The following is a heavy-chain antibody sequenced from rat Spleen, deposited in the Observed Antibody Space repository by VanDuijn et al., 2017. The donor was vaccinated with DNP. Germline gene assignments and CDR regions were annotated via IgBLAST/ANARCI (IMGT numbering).Heavy chain of an antibody. J-gene: IGHJ2*01. Sequence: EVQLVETGGGSVQPGRSMKLSCAASGFTFSYYWMAWVRQAPKKGLECVATITSDGSNIYYRDSVKGRFTISRDNAKDTLYLQGDSLRSEDTATYYCARHRAIAAIWDYWGQGVMVTVSS. V-gene: IGHV5-22*01. CDR3: ARHRAIAAIWDY. CDR2: ITSDGSNI. CDR1: GFTFSYYW. D-gene: IGHD1-2*01.